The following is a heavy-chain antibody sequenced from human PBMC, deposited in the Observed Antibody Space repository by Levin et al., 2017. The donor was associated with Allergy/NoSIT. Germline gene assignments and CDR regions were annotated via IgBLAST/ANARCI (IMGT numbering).Heavy chain of an antibody. CDR1: GFSFSDYP. J-gene: IGHJ4*02. Sequence: GGSLRLSCAASGFSFSDYPMTWVRQGQGKGLEWVASTSYDGSNKNYADSVKGRFTISRDNSKDTLYLQMSSLRSEDTGVYYCARAVTGRYFDYWGQGTRVTVSS. V-gene: IGHV3-30*15. D-gene: IGHD3-10*01. CDR2: TSYDGSNK. CDR3: ARAVTGRYFDY.